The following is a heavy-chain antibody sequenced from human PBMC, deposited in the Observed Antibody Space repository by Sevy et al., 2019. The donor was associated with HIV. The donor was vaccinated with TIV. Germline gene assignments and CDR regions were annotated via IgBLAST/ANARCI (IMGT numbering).Heavy chain of an antibody. CDR1: GFTFSSYG. D-gene: IGHD5-12*01. J-gene: IGHJ6*02. Sequence: GGSLRLSCAASGFTFSSYGMHWVRQAPGKGLEWVAVIWYDGSNKYYADSVKGRFTISRDNSKNTLYLQMNSLRAEDTAVYYCARDSWGKRERWLQLSYYYYRMDVWGQGTTVTVSS. CDR2: IWYDGSNK. CDR3: ARDSWGKRERWLQLSYYYYRMDV. V-gene: IGHV3-33*01.